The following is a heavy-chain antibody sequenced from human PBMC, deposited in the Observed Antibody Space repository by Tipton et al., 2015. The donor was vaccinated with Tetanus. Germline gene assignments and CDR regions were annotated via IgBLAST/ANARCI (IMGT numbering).Heavy chain of an antibody. CDR2: IYFSGST. J-gene: IGHJ4*02. Sequence: LRLSCTVSGASISNSSSYWGWIRQSPGKGLEWIGNIYFSGSTYYNPSLKSRVTISVDTSKNQFSLGLNSVTAADTAVYYCAKLFRVRARGITMVVVVPPGYFDYWGQGTLVAVSS. CDR3: AKLFRVRARGITMVVVVPPGYFDY. D-gene: IGHD3-22*01. CDR1: GASISNSSSY. V-gene: IGHV4-39*01.